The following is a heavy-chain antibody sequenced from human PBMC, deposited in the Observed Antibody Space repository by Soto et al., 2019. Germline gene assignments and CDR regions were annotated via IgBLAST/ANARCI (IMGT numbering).Heavy chain of an antibody. D-gene: IGHD5-18*01. CDR3: ATSVNSAMAFDY. V-gene: IGHV1-46*01. CDR2: INPNGGIT. Sequence: ASVKVSCKASGYTFTHYYIHWVRQAPGQGLEWMGIINPNGGITTYAQKFRAGFTMTRDTSTSTVYLELSSLRSEDSAIYYCATSVNSAMAFDYWGQGTLVTVSS. J-gene: IGHJ4*02. CDR1: GYTFTHYY.